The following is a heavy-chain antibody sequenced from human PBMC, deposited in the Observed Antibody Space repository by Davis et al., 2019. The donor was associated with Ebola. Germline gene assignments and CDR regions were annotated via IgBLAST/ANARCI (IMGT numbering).Heavy chain of an antibody. D-gene: IGHD2-2*01. CDR1: GGSFSGYY. CDR3: ARSRGYCSSSSCYDYYGMDV. V-gene: IGHV4-34*01. CDR2: INHSGST. J-gene: IGHJ6*02. Sequence: PSETLSLTCAVYGGSFSGYYWSWIRQPPGKGLEWIGEINHSGSTNYNPSLKSRVTISVDTSKNQFSLKLSSVTAADTAVYYCARSRGYCSSSSCYDYYGMDVWGQGTTVTVSS.